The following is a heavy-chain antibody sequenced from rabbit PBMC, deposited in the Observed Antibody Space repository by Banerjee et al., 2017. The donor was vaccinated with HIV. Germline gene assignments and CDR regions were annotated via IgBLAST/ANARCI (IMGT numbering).Heavy chain of an antibody. CDR2: IYTDSGRT. V-gene: IGHV1S40*01. CDR3: ARDLAGVIGWNFNL. D-gene: IGHD4-1*01. CDR1: GIDFSSDA. J-gene: IGHJ4*01. Sequence: QSLEESGGDLVKPGASLTLTCKASGIDFSSDAMCWVRQAPGKGLEWIGCIYTDSGRTYHASWAKGRFTISKTSSTTVTLQMTSLTAADTASYFCARDLAGVIGWNFNLWGQGTLVTVS.